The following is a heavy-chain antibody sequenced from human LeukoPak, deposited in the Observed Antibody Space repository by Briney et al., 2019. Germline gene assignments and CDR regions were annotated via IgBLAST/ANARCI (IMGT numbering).Heavy chain of an antibody. CDR3: ARDLGGDYYFDY. V-gene: IGHV1-69*05. Sequence: SVKVSCKASGGTFSSYAISWVRQAPGQGLEWMGRIIPIFGTANYAQKFQGRVTITTDESTSTAYMELSSLRTEDTAVYYCARDLGGDYYFDYWGQGTLVTVSS. CDR2: IIPIFGTA. D-gene: IGHD2-21*02. J-gene: IGHJ4*02. CDR1: GGTFSSYA.